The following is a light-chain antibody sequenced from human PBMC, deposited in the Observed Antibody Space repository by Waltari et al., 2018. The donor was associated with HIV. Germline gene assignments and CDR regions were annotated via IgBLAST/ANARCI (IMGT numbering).Light chain of an antibody. CDR3: ASWDDKLKGYV. Sequence: QSVVTQPPSASGAPGQTITISCSGSRSNIGNNLVTWYQHLPGAAPKLLIYRNDQRPSGVPDRISGSKSGTSASLAISGLQPEDEADYYCASWDDKLKGYVFGSGTKVTVL. V-gene: IGLV1-44*01. CDR2: RND. CDR1: RSNIGNNL. J-gene: IGLJ1*01.